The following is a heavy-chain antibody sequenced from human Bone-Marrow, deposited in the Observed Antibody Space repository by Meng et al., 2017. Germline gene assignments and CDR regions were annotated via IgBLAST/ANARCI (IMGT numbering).Heavy chain of an antibody. V-gene: IGHV3-23*01. J-gene: IGHJ4*02. CDR1: GFTFSSYA. Sequence: GESLKISCAASGFTFSSYAMSWVRQAPGKGLEWVSAISGSGGSTYYADSVKGRFTISRDNSKNTLYLQMNSLRAEDTAVYHCASTPYDSSGYSNPFDYWGQGTLVTVSS. CDR3: ASTPYDSSGYSNPFDY. D-gene: IGHD3-22*01. CDR2: ISGSGGST.